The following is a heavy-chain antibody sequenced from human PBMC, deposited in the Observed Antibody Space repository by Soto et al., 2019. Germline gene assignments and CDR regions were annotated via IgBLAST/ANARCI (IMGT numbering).Heavy chain of an antibody. CDR2: IYYSGST. CDR1: GGSISSGGYY. D-gene: IGHD2-2*01. J-gene: IGHJ5*02. V-gene: IGHV4-31*03. CDR3: ARVRVNIVVVPAASNWFDP. Sequence: TLSLTCTVSGGSISSGGYYWSWIRQHPGKGLEWIGYIYYSGSTYYNPSLKSRVTISVDTSKNQFSLKLSSVTAADTAVYYCARVRVNIVVVPAASNWFDPWGQGTLVTVSS.